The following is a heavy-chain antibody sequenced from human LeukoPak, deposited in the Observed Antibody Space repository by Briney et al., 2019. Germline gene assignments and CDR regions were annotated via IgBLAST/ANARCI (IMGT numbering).Heavy chain of an antibody. Sequence: SQTLLLTCAISADSVSSNSAAWNWIRQSPSRGLEWLGRTYYRSKWYNDYAVSVKSRITINPDTSKNKFSLQLNSVTPEDTAVYYCARHRPHYDILTGYYGGYYFDYWGQGTLVTVSS. J-gene: IGHJ4*02. CDR1: ADSVSSNSAA. CDR3: ARHRPHYDILTGYYGGYYFDY. V-gene: IGHV6-1*01. D-gene: IGHD3-9*01. CDR2: TYYRSKWYN.